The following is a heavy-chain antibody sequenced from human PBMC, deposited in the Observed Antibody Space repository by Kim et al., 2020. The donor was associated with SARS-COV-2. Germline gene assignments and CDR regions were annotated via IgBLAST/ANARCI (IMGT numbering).Heavy chain of an antibody. CDR3: AHSGGYSSSWYGYYYYGMDV. CDR1: GFSLSTSVVG. V-gene: IGHV2-5*02. D-gene: IGHD6-13*01. J-gene: IGHJ6*02. CDR2: IYWDDDK. Sequence: SGPTLVNPTQPLTLTCTFSGFSLSTSVVGVGWIRQPPGKALEWLALIYWDDDKRYSPSPKSRLTITTDTSKNQVVLTMTNMDPVDTATYYCAHSGGYSSSWYGYYYYGMDVWDQGTTVAVSS.